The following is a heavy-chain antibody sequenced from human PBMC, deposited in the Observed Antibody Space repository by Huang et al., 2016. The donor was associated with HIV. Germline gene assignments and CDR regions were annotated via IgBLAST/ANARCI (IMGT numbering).Heavy chain of an antibody. J-gene: IGHJ4*02. Sequence: QVQLMQSGVAVKKPGASVKVSCKASGYIFSKYGISWMRQAPGQGLEWIGWIRCYNGHTNYAPMLQAKVRMKTDTATTTAYMDLRNLRSDDSAIYYCARTIGDYVSGMDYWGQGTLVTVSS. CDR1: GYIFSKYG. CDR3: ARTIGDYVSGMDY. CDR2: IRCYNGHT. V-gene: IGHV1-18*01. D-gene: IGHD4-17*01.